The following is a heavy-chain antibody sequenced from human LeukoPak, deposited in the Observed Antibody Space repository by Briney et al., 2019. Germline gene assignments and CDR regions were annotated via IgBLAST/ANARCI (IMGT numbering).Heavy chain of an antibody. V-gene: IGHV5-51*01. Sequence: GESLKISCKASGYSLTNYWIGWVRQMPGKGLEWMGIIYPGDSDTTYSPSFQGQVTISADKSINTAYLQWSSLKASDTAMYYCARQWLASRGLGYWGQGTLVTVS. J-gene: IGHJ4*02. CDR2: IYPGDSDT. CDR3: ARQWLASRGLGY. D-gene: IGHD6-19*01. CDR1: GYSLTNYW.